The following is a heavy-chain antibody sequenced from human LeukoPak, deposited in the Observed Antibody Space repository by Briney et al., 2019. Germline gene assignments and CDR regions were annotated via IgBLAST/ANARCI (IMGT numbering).Heavy chain of an antibody. J-gene: IGHJ4*02. CDR3: ARNYYDSSGYQEATFNY. D-gene: IGHD3-22*01. Sequence: GGSLRLSCAASGFTFSNYGMHWVRQAPGKGLEWVAGIWYDGGYKYYADSVKGRFTIPRDNSKNTLFLQMDSLRAEDTAVYYCARNYYDSSGYQEATFNYWGQGTLVTVSS. CDR2: IWYDGGYK. CDR1: GFTFSNYG. V-gene: IGHV3-33*01.